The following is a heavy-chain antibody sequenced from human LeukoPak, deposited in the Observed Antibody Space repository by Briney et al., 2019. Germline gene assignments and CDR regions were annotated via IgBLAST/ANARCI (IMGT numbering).Heavy chain of an antibody. D-gene: IGHD6-13*01. J-gene: IGHJ4*02. V-gene: IGHV3-9*01. CDR3: AKDYGYSSSWYDY. Sequence: GGSLRLSCAASGFTFDDYGMHWVRQAPGKGLEWVSTISWNSASVGYVDTVKGRFTISRDNAKKTLYLQMNSLRPEDTALYYCAKDYGYSSSWYDYWGQGTLVTVSS. CDR1: GFTFDDYG. CDR2: ISWNSASV.